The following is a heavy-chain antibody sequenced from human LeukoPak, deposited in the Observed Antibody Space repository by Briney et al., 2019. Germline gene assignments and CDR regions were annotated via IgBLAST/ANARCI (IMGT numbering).Heavy chain of an antibody. CDR2: ISAYNGNT. V-gene: IGHV1-18*01. CDR1: GYTFTSYG. CDR3: ARDFLGYCTNGVCSSQDY. Sequence: ASVKVSCKASGYTFTSYGISWVRQAPGQGLEWMGWISAYNGNTNYAQKLQGRVTMTTDTSTSTAYTELRSLRSDDTAVYYCARDFLGYCTNGVCSSQDYWGQGTLVTVSS. D-gene: IGHD2-8*01. J-gene: IGHJ4*02.